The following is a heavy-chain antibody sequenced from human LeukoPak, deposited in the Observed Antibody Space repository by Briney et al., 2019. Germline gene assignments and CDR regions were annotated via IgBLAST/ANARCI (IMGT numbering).Heavy chain of an antibody. CDR1: GFMVSSNY. CDR2: MYSDGST. V-gene: IGHV3-53*01. CDR3: ARIWNYGY. D-gene: IGHD1-7*01. Sequence: GGSLRLSCAASGFMVSSNYMSWVRQAPGKGLEWVSVMYSDGSTYYADSVKGRFTISRDNFKNTLYLQMNSLRAEDTAVYYCARIWNYGYWGQGTLVTVSS. J-gene: IGHJ4*02.